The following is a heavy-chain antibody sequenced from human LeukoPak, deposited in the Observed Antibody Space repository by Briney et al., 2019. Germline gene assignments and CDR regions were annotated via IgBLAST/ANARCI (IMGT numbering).Heavy chain of an antibody. J-gene: IGHJ4*02. D-gene: IGHD1/OR15-1a*01. Sequence: GGSLRLSCAASGFIFSNNYMSWVRQAPGKGREGVSVIYSGGNTYYTDSVKGRFTISKDNSNNTLYLQMNSLSAEDTALYYYVSEWEQDWRRGTLPTVSS. CDR1: GFIFSNNY. V-gene: IGHV3-53*01. CDR2: IYSGGNT. CDR3: VSEWEQD.